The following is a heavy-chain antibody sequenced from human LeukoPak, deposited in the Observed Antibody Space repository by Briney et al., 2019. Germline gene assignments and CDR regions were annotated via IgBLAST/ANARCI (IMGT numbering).Heavy chain of an antibody. CDR2: ISSSGDTT. V-gene: IGHV3-23*01. D-gene: IGHD3-22*01. CDR1: GFTFGSSA. Sequence: GGSLRLSCAASGFTFGSSAMSWVRQAPGKGLKWVSSISSSGDTTNYADSVKGRFTISRDTYKNTLYLQMTSLRAEDTALYYCAKGLYSVYSDWGQGTLVAVSS. J-gene: IGHJ4*02. CDR3: AKGLYSVYSD.